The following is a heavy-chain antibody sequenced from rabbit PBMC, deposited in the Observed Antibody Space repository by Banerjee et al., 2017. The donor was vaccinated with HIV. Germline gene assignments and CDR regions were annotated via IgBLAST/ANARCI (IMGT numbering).Heavy chain of an antibody. V-gene: IGHV1S45*01. CDR3: ARSGGGFLWRWDL. CDR2: IYVGSSGSGST. Sequence: QEQLVESGGDLVKPEGSLTLTCTASGFSFSNSYYMCWVRQAPGKGLEWIACIYVGSSGSGSTYYAIWAKGRFTISKTSSTTVTLQMTSLTAADTATYFCARSGGGFLWRWDLWGQGSLVTVS. J-gene: IGHJ3*01. D-gene: IGHD1-1*01. CDR1: GFSFSNSYY.